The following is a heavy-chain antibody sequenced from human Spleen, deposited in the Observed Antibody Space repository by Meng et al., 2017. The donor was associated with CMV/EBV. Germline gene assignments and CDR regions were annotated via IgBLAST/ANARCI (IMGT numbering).Heavy chain of an antibody. D-gene: IGHD3-22*01. J-gene: IGHJ4*02. CDR2: ISYDANNK. CDR1: GFTFRNYA. CDR3: ASDDSGYWLDY. Sequence: GGSLRLSCAASGFTFRNYAMHWVRQAPGKGLEWVAVISYDANNKYYAGFVKGRFAISRDNSKNTVYLQMNSLRPEDTAVYYCASDDSGYWLDYWGQGTLVTVSS. V-gene: IGHV3-30*09.